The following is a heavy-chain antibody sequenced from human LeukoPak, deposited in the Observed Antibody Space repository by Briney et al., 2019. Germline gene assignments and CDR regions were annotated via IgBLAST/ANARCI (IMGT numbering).Heavy chain of an antibody. Sequence: ASVKVSCKASGYTFTSYGISWVRQAPGQGLEWMGWISAYNGNTNYAQKLRGRVTMTTDTSTSTAYMELRSLRSDDTAVYYCAHTFGGYDILTGYYKNWGQGTLVTVSS. J-gene: IGHJ4*02. CDR1: GYTFTSYG. V-gene: IGHV1-18*01. CDR3: AHTFGGYDILTGYYKN. CDR2: ISAYNGNT. D-gene: IGHD3-9*01.